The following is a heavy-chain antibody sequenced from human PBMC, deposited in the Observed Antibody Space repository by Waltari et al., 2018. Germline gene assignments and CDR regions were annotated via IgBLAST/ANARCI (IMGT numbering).Heavy chain of an antibody. V-gene: IGHV3-30*02. D-gene: IGHD3-22*01. CDR3: AKERDSSGLDF. CDR2: IRYDASRT. J-gene: IGHJ4*02. CDR1: GFSFRRFG. Sequence: QLQLVESGGGVVQPGGSLRLSCAASGFSFRRFGMHWVRQSPGKGLEWWAFIRYDASRTYYGDSVKGRFTISRDNARNIVFLQMNSLRRDETAVYFCAKERDSSGLDFWGQGTLVTVAS.